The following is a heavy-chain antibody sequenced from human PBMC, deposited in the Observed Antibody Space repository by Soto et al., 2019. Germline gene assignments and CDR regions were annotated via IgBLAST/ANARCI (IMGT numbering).Heavy chain of an antibody. J-gene: IGHJ6*02. CDR1: SPSIRSTTSY. CDR3: ARGRKYYDILTGYYSGYYYYGMDV. Sequence: SITLSLTCPAASPSIRSTTSYSCWIRQPPPSSLEWIGEINHSGSTNYNPSLKSRVTISVDTSKNQFSLKLSSVTAADTAVYYCARGRKYYDILTGYYSGYYYYGMDVWGQGTTVS. V-gene: IGHV4-39*07. D-gene: IGHD3-9*01. CDR2: INHSGST.